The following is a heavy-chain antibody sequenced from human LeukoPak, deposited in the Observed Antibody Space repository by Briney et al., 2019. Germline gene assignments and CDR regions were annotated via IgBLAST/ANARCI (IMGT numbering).Heavy chain of an antibody. Sequence: ASVKVSCKASGYSFTNFDINWLRQATGQGLEWMGWMNPNSGNKGYAQKFQGRVSMTMNTSITTAYMELKSLRSEDTAVYYCARGPQWRGDYYYMDVWGRGTTVTVSS. CDR2: MNPNSGNK. CDR1: GYSFTNFD. V-gene: IGHV1-8*01. D-gene: IGHD6-19*01. CDR3: ARGPQWRGDYYYMDV. J-gene: IGHJ6*03.